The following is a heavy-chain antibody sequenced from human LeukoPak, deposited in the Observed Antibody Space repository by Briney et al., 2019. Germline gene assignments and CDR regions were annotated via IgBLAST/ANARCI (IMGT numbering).Heavy chain of an antibody. CDR2: IKQDGSDK. CDR1: GFTFDDYA. CDR3: ARAAMSWVPHYFDY. J-gene: IGHJ4*02. D-gene: IGHD7-27*01. V-gene: IGHV3-7*01. Sequence: PGGSLRLSCAASGFTFDDYAMHWVRQAPGKGLEWVANIKQDGSDKYYVDSVKGRFTISRDNAKNSLYLQMNSLRAEDTAVYYCARAAMSWVPHYFDYWGQGTLVTVSS.